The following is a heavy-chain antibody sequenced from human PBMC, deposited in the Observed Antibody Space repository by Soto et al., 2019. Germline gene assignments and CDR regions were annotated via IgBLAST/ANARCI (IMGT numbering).Heavy chain of an antibody. J-gene: IGHJ6*02. CDR2: IRSKAYGGTT. D-gene: IGHD3-3*01. V-gene: IGHV3-49*04. Sequence: GGSLRLSCTASGFTFGDYAMSWVRQAPGKGLEWIGFIRSKAYGGTTEYAASVKGRFTISRDDSKSIAYLQMNSLKTEDTAVYYCTRDDFWTGYYKGFYYGMDVWGQGTTVTAP. CDR1: GFTFGDYA. CDR3: TRDDFWTGYYKGFYYGMDV.